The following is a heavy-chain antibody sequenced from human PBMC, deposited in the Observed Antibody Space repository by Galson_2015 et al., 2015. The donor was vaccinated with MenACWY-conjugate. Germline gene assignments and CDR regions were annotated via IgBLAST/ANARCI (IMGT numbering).Heavy chain of an antibody. CDR1: GFTFHDYG. CDR3: ARDRATVTNYYYYGMYV. D-gene: IGHD4-17*01. Sequence: SLRLSCAASGFTFHDYGMRWVRQAPGTGLEWVSVINWNGISTDYADSVKGRFTISRDNAKNSLYLQMNSLRAEDTALYYCARDRATVTNYYYYGMYVWGLWTTVTVSS. CDR2: INWNGIST. J-gene: IGHJ6*02. V-gene: IGHV3-20*04.